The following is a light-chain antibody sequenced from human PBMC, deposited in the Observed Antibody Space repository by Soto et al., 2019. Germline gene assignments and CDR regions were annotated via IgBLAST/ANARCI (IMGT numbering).Light chain of an antibody. CDR1: SSNIGAGYD. CDR2: DNS. V-gene: IGLV1-40*01. J-gene: IGLJ2*01. CDR3: QSYDSSLSGVV. Sequence: QSVLTQPPSVSGAPGQRVTISCTGSSSNIGAGYDVNWYQQLPGTAPKLLIFDNSNRPSGVPDRFSGSKSGTSASLAITGLQAEDEADYYCQSYDSSLSGVVFGGGTKVTVL.